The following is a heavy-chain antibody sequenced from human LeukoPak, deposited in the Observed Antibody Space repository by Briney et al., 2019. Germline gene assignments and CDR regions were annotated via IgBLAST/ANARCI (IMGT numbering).Heavy chain of an antibody. J-gene: IGHJ5*02. CDR3: ARVIGLEWQWLVTKWFDP. V-gene: IGHV4-34*12. CDR1: GGSLSGYY. D-gene: IGHD6-19*01. CDR2: IIHSGST. Sequence: KPSETLSLTCAVHGGSLSGYYWSWIRQPPGKGLEWIGEIIHSGSTNYTPSLQSRVTISVDSSKNQFSLKLSSVTAADTAVYYCARVIGLEWQWLVTKWFDPWGQGTLVTVSS.